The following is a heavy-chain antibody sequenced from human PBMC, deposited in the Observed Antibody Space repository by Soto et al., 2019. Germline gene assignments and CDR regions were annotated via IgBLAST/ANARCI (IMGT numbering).Heavy chain of an antibody. Sequence: QVQLQESGPGLVKPSETLSLTCTVSGGSISSYYWTWIRQPPGKGLEWIGFMYNSGSTHYNPSLKSRVTIALETSKTQFSLNLRSVTAADTAVYYCASMGYHYGSGSYPLDYWGQGTLVTVSS. CDR2: MYNSGST. CDR1: GGSISSYY. J-gene: IGHJ4*02. D-gene: IGHD3-10*01. CDR3: ASMGYHYGSGSYPLDY. V-gene: IGHV4-59*08.